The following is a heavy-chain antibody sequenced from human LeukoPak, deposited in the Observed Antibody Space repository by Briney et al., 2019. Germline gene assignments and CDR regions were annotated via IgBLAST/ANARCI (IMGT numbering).Heavy chain of an antibody. D-gene: IGHD2-21*01. CDR2: ISGSDFST. V-gene: IGHV3-23*01. J-gene: IGHJ4*02. Sequence: HPGGSLRLSCAASGFTFSSYWMHWVRQTPGKGLEWVSGISGSDFSTYYADSVKGRFTISRDNSKNTLYLQMNSLRVDDTAVYYCATLLLGESGAYWGQGTLVTVSS. CDR3: ATLLLGESGAY. CDR1: GFTFSSYW.